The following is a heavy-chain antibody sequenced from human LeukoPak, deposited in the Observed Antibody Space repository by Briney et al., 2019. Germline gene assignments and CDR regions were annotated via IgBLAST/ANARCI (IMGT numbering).Heavy chain of an antibody. Sequence: PGGSLRLSCAASGFTFSSYGMHWVRQAPGKGLEWVAVISYDGSNKYYADSVKGRFTISRDNSKNTLYLQMNSLRAEDTAVYYCAKDFLHCGGDCYPYHYFDYWGQGTLVTVSS. J-gene: IGHJ4*02. D-gene: IGHD2-21*02. V-gene: IGHV3-30*18. CDR2: ISYDGSNK. CDR3: AKDFLHCGGDCYPYHYFDY. CDR1: GFTFSSYG.